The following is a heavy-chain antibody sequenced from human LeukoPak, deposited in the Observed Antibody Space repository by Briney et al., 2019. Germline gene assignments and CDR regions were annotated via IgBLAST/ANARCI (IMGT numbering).Heavy chain of an antibody. J-gene: IGHJ4*02. CDR3: ARVFDTYYFDY. V-gene: IGHV4-34*01. CDR1: GFTFSTYW. Sequence: GSLRLSCAASGFTFSTYWMSWVRQAPGKGLEWIGEINHSGSTNYNPSLKSRVTISVDTSKNQFSLKLSSVTAADTAVYYCARVFDTYYFDYWGQGTLVTVSS. CDR2: INHSGST. D-gene: IGHD3-3*01.